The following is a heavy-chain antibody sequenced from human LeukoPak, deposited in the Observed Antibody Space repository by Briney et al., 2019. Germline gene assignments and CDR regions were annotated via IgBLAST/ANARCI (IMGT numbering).Heavy chain of an antibody. CDR3: ARLGHIVVVPAASSWLDP. CDR2: IYPGDSDT. Sequence: GESLKISCKGSGYSFTSYRIGWVRQMPGKGLEWMGIIYPGDSDTRYSPSFQGQVTISADKSISTAYLQWSSLKASDSAIYYCARLGHIVVVPAASSWLDPWGQGTLVTVSS. V-gene: IGHV5-51*01. J-gene: IGHJ5*02. D-gene: IGHD2-2*01. CDR1: GYSFTSYR.